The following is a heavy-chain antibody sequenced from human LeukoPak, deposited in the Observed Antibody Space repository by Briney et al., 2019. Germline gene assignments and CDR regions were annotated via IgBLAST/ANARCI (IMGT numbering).Heavy chain of an antibody. CDR1: GASINTRDYY. D-gene: IGHD3-10*01. J-gene: IGHJ5*02. Sequence: PSETLSLTCNVAGASINTRDYYWSWIRQLPGKGLEWIGYVSYVGRSYNNPSLKSRLTLSVDTSSNQFYLRLVSVTAADTAVYYCARTRGSHWFDPWGPGTLVIVSS. CDR3: ARTRGSHWFDP. CDR2: VSYVGRS. V-gene: IGHV4-31*03.